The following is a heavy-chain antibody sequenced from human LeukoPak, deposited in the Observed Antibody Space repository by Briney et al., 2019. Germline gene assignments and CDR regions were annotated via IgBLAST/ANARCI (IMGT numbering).Heavy chain of an antibody. Sequence: SETLSLTCTVSGGSISSSSYYWGWIRQPPGKGLEWIGSIYYSGSTYYNPSLKSRVTISVDTSKNQFSLKLSSVTAADTAVYYCARDEADGGRRGDYWGQGTLVTVSS. J-gene: IGHJ4*02. CDR1: GGSISSSSYY. V-gene: IGHV4-39*02. CDR2: IYYSGST. CDR3: ARDEADGGRRGDY. D-gene: IGHD4-23*01.